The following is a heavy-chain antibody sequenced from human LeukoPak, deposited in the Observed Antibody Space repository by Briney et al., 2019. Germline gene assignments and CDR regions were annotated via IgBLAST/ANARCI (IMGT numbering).Heavy chain of an antibody. Sequence: GGSLRLSCSGSGFTFSSYAMHWVRQAPGKGPEYVSVISSNGGSTYYADSVKGRFTISRDNSKSTLFIQMSSLRAEDTAVYYCAKDLGLRAYHYYGMDVWGQGTTVTVSS. CDR1: GFTFSSYA. V-gene: IGHV3-64D*06. CDR3: AKDLGLRAYHYYGMDV. CDR2: ISSNGGST. D-gene: IGHD3-10*01. J-gene: IGHJ6*02.